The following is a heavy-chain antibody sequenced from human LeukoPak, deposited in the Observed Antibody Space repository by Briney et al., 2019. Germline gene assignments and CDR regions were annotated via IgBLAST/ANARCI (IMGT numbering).Heavy chain of an antibody. CDR2: IKTKTDGGAT. V-gene: IGHV3-15*01. J-gene: IGHJ4*02. CDR1: GFTFSSHG. CDR3: TTEWLLRGGRHFDY. Sequence: GGTLRLSCAASGFTFSSHGMSWVRQAPGKGLEWVGRIKTKTDGGATHYPAPVEGRFTVSRDDSTNTLHLQMNSLKIDDTAVYYCTTEWLLRGGRHFDYWGQGVLVTVSS. D-gene: IGHD3-10*01.